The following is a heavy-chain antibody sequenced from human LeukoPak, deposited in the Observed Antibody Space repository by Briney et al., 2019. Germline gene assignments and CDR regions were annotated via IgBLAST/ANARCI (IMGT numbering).Heavy chain of an antibody. CDR3: AARYSSSWYVPYYYMNV. V-gene: IGHV3-30*04. D-gene: IGHD6-13*01. Sequence: SGGSLRLSCAASGFTFSSYAMHWVRQAPGKGLEWVAVISYDGSNKYYADSVKGRFTISRDNSKNTLYLQMNSLRAEDTAVYYCAARYSSSWYVPYYYMNVWGKGTTVTVSS. CDR1: GFTFSSYA. J-gene: IGHJ6*03. CDR2: ISYDGSNK.